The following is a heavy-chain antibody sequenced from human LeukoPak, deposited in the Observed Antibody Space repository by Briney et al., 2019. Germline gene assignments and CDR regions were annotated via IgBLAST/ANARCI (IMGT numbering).Heavy chain of an antibody. CDR2: ISSSGSTI. J-gene: IGHJ4*02. Sequence: GGSLRLSCAASGFTFSNYDMNWVRQAPGKGLEWLSYISSSGSTIYYADSVKGRFTISRDNAKNSLYLQMNSLRAGDTAVYYCALIVGVYYFDYWGQGTLVTVSS. D-gene: IGHD1-26*01. CDR3: ALIVGVYYFDY. V-gene: IGHV3-48*03. CDR1: GFTFSNYD.